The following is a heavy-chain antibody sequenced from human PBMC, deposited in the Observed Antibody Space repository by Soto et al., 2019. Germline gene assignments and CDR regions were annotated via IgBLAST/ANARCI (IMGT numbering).Heavy chain of an antibody. CDR3: VKDSTRGYSGYDANFDY. D-gene: IGHD5-12*01. CDR2: ISSNGGST. CDR1: GFTFSSYA. V-gene: IGHV3-64D*08. J-gene: IGHJ4*02. Sequence: PGGSLRLSCSASGFTFSSYAMHWVRQAPGKGLEYVSAISSNGGSTYYADSVKGRFTISRDNSKNTLYLQMSSLRAEDTAVYYCVKDSTRGYSGYDANFDYRGQGTLVTVSS.